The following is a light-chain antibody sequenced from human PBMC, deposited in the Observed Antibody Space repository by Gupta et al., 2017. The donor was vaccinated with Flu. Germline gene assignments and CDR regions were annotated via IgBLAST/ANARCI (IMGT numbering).Light chain of an antibody. J-gene: IGLJ2*01. CDR2: EVS. CDR1: SSDVGGYNY. Sequence: ITISSTGTSSDVGGYNYVSWYQQHPGKAPKLMIYEVSNRPSGVSNRFSGSKSGNTASLTISGLQAEDEADYYCSSYTSSSPDVVFGGGTKLTVL. V-gene: IGLV2-14*01. CDR3: SSYTSSSPDVV.